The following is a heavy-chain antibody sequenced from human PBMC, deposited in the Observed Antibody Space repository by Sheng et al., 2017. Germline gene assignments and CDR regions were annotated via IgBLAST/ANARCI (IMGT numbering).Heavy chain of an antibody. CDR2: ISSSSSYI. CDR3: ARADYYDSSGYYWFDY. J-gene: IGHJ4*02. V-gene: IGHV3-21*01. CDR1: GFTFSSYS. D-gene: IGHD3-22*01. Sequence: EVQLVESGGGLVKPGGSLRLSCAASGFTFSSYSMNWVRQAPGKGLEWVSSISSSSSYIYYADSVKGRFTISRDNAKNSLYLQMNSLRAEDTAVYYCARADYYDSSGYYWFDYWGQGTLVTVSS.